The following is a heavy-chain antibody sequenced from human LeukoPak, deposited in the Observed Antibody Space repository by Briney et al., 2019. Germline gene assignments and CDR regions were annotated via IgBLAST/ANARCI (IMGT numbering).Heavy chain of an antibody. CDR1: GFTVNNAW. D-gene: IGHD3-3*01. CDR2: IKSKSDGGTT. J-gene: IGHJ4*02. CDR3: TTQSNYDFWSGYYAIDY. Sequence: GGSLRLSCAASGFTVNNAWMSWVRQAPGKGLEWVGRIKSKSDGGTTDYAAPVKGRFTISRDESKNTLYLQMNSLKTEDTAVCYCTTQSNYDFWSGYYAIDYWGQGTLVTVSS. V-gene: IGHV3-15*01.